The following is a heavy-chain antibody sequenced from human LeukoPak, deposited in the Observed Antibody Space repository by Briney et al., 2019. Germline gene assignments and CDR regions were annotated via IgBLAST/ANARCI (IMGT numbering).Heavy chain of an antibody. V-gene: IGHV3-11*03. CDR2: ISTHSTYT. J-gene: IGHJ4*02. CDR3: ATYYYASGSSD. Sequence: GGSLRLSCAASGFIFSDYSMSWIRQAPGKGLEWASYISTHSTYTHYADSVRGRFTISRDNAKNSLYLQMNSLRAEDTAVYYCATYYYASGSSDWGQGTLVTVSS. CDR1: GFIFSDYS. D-gene: IGHD3-10*01.